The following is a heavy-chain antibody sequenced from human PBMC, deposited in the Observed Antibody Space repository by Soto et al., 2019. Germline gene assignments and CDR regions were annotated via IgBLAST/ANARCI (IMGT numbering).Heavy chain of an antibody. V-gene: IGHV1-3*01. Sequence: ALLKGYCKGAGYTFTSYAMHWVRQTNGQRLEWMGWINAGNGNTKYSQKFQGRVTITRDTSASTAYMELSSLRSEDTAVYYCARAPLYYYDSSGYFDYWGQGTLVTVSS. J-gene: IGHJ4*02. CDR1: GYTFTSYA. CDR3: ARAPLYYYDSSGYFDY. CDR2: INAGNGNT. D-gene: IGHD3-22*01.